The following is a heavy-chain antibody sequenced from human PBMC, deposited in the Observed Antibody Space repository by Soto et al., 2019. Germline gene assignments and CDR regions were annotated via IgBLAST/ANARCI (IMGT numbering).Heavy chain of an antibody. CDR3: AREGTDSSSGDYFDY. CDR1: GGTFSSYA. CDR2: IIPIFGTA. D-gene: IGHD6-13*01. J-gene: IGHJ4*02. Sequence: SVKVSCKASGGTFSSYAISWVRQAPGQGLEWMGGIIPIFGTANYAQKFQGRVTITADESTSTAYMELSSLRSEDTAVYYCAREGTDSSSGDYFDYWGQGTLVTVSS. V-gene: IGHV1-69*13.